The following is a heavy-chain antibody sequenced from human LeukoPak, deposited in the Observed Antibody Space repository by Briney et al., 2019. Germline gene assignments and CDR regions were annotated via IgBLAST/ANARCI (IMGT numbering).Heavy chain of an antibody. V-gene: IGHV1-2*02. CDR3: ARGDVEGCFDP. Sequence: ASLKVSCKASGYTFTGYYMYWVRQAPGQGLEWMGWINPNSGGTNYAQKFQGRVTMTRDTSISTAYMELSRLRSEGMAVYYCARGDVEGCFDPWGEGTLVTVSS. J-gene: IGHJ5*02. D-gene: IGHD5-24*01. CDR1: GYTFTGYY. CDR2: INPNSGGT.